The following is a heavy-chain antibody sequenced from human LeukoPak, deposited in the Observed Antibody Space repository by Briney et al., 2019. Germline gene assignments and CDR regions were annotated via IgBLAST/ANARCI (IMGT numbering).Heavy chain of an antibody. Sequence: GGSLRLSCAASGFSFSNYWMSWVRQAPGKGLEWVANIKQDGSEKYYVDSVKGRFTISRDNAKKSLYLQMNSPRDEDTAVYYCTEGGTITWVEDYWGQGTLVTVSS. J-gene: IGHJ4*02. CDR3: TEGGTITWVEDY. V-gene: IGHV3-7*05. CDR1: GFSFSNYW. CDR2: IKQDGSEK. D-gene: IGHD3-16*01.